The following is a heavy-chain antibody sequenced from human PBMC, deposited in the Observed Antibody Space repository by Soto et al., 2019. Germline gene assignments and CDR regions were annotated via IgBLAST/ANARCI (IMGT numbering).Heavy chain of an antibody. Sequence: SETLSLTCAVSGGSISSSNWWSWVRQPPGKGLEWIGEIYHSGSTNYNPSLKSRVTISVDTSKNQFSLKLSSVTAADTAVYYCARDYGGNLLDYWGQGTLVTVSS. CDR1: GGSISSSNW. CDR2: IYHSGST. V-gene: IGHV4-4*02. J-gene: IGHJ4*02. CDR3: ARDYGGNLLDY. D-gene: IGHD4-17*01.